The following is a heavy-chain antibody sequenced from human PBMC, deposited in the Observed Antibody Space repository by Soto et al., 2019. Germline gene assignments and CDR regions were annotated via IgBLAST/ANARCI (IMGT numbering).Heavy chain of an antibody. CDR3: ARGYYSSWYWFDR. D-gene: IGHD6-13*01. Sequence: QVQLQESGPGLVKPSETLSLTCTVSVSGGSVSTGVHYWSWIRQPPGKGLKWIGYIYYSGSTNYNPSLKSRVTISVDTSKNQFSLKLTSVTAADTAVYYCARGYYSSWYWFDRWGRGTLVTVSS. J-gene: IGHJ2*01. CDR2: IYYSGST. V-gene: IGHV4-61*08. CDR1: GGSVSTGVHY.